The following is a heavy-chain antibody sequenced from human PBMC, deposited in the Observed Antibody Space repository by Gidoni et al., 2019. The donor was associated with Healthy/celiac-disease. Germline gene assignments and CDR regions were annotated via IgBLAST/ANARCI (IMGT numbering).Heavy chain of an antibody. CDR2: IRSKAYGGTT. J-gene: IGHJ4*02. V-gene: IGHV3-49*05. CDR3: TSAGYSSSWYALGFGY. Sequence: EVQLVESGGGLVKPGRSLRLSCTASGFTFGDYAMSWFRQCPGKGLEWVGFIRSKAYGGTTEYAASVKGRFTISRDDSKSIAYLQMNSLKTEDTAVYYCTSAGYSSSWYALGFGYWGQGTLVTVSS. CDR1: GFTFGDYA. D-gene: IGHD6-13*01.